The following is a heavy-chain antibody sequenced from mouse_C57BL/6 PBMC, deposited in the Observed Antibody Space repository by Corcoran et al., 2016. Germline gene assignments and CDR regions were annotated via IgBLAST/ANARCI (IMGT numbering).Heavy chain of an antibody. D-gene: IGHD4-1*01. Sequence: EVQLQQSGPELVKPGASVKISCKASGYTFTDYYMNWVKQSHGKSLEWIGDINPNNGGTSYNQKFKGKATLTVDKSSSTAYMELRSLTSEDSAGYYCARLELGWYFDVWGTGTTVTVSS. J-gene: IGHJ1*03. CDR1: GYTFTDYY. V-gene: IGHV1-26*01. CDR3: ARLELGWYFDV. CDR2: INPNNGGT.